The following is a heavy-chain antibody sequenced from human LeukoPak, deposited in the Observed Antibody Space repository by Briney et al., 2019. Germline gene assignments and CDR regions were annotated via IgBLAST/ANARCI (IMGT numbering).Heavy chain of an antibody. CDR1: GFTFSSYS. V-gene: IGHV3-21*01. J-gene: IGHJ4*02. CDR2: ISSSSSYI. Sequence: GGSLRLSCTASGFTFSSYSMNWVRQAPGKGLEWVSSISSSSSYIYYADSVKGRFTISRDNAKNSLYLQVNSLRAEDTAVYYCARAMAYYYDSSGYYYDYWGQGTLVTVSS. CDR3: ARAMAYYYDSSGYYYDY. D-gene: IGHD3-22*01.